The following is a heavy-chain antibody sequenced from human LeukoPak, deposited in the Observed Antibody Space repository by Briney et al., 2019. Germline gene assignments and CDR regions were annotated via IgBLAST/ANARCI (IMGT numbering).Heavy chain of an antibody. CDR1: GFTFSSYG. J-gene: IGHJ6*03. D-gene: IGHD6-13*01. CDR2: ISYDGRNK. CDR3: AREGYTSSWLYYYYYMDV. Sequence: GGSLRLSCAASGFTFSSYGLHWVRQAPGKGLEWVAVISYDGRNKYYADSVRGRFTISRDNSKNGLYLQMNSLRPEDTAIYYCAREGYTSSWLYYYYYMDVWGKGTTVTVSS. V-gene: IGHV3-30*04.